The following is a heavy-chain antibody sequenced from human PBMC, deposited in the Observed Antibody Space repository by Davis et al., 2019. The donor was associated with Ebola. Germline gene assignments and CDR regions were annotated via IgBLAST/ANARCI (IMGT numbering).Heavy chain of an antibody. CDR2: ISAYTGST. D-gene: IGHD3-16*01. CDR1: GGTFSSYT. Sequence: ASVKVSCKASGGTFSSYTITWVRQAPGQGLEWMGWISAYTGSTNYAQNIQGRVTMTIDTTTSTAYMDLRSLTSDDTAVYYCASTQQGEIHLDYWGQGTLVTVSS. CDR3: ASTQQGEIHLDY. V-gene: IGHV1-18*01. J-gene: IGHJ4*02.